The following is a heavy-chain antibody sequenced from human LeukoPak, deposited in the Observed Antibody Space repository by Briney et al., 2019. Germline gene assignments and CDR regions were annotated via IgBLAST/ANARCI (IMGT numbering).Heavy chain of an antibody. D-gene: IGHD6-6*01. Sequence: PSETPSLTSAVHGGSFSGYYWSWIPPPPGKGLDCIGEINHSGSTNYNPSLKSRVTISVDTSKNQFSLKLSSVPAADTAVYYCARGRGSSSMGDFPSKDHDFAYWGQGTLVTVSS. J-gene: IGHJ4*02. CDR2: INHSGST. CDR1: GGSFSGYY. CDR3: ARGRGSSSMGDFPSKDHDFAY. V-gene: IGHV4-34*01.